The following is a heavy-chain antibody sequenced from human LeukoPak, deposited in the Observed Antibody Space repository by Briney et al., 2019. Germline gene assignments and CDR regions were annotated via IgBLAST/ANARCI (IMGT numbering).Heavy chain of an antibody. CDR3: AKTGYSGSDRFFDY. Sequence: PGGSLRLSCAASGFTFSSYAMNWVRQAPGKGLEWVSGITGSGASTFYADSGRGRFTVSRDNSKNTLYLQISSLRAEDTAVYYCAKTGYSGSDRFFDYWGQGILVTISS. J-gene: IGHJ4*02. V-gene: IGHV3-23*01. D-gene: IGHD5-12*01. CDR1: GFTFSSYA. CDR2: ITGSGAST.